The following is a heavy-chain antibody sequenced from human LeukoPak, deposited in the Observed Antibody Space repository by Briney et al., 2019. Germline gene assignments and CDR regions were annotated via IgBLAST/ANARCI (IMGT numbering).Heavy chain of an antibody. D-gene: IGHD3-9*01. CDR2: ISSGNTT. Sequence: GGSLRLSCAASGFTFSDYYMSWIRQAPGKGLECVSYISSGNTTYHADSVKGRFTISRDNAKNSLYLQMNSLRAEDTALYYCARGSTHYDVLTGYHYYFDYWGQGTLVTVSS. CDR1: GFTFSDYY. V-gene: IGHV3-69-1*01. J-gene: IGHJ4*02. CDR3: ARGSTHYDVLTGYHYYFDY.